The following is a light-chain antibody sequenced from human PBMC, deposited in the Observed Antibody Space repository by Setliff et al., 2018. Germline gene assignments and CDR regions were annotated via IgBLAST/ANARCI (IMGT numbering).Light chain of an antibody. V-gene: IGLV3-21*04. J-gene: IGLJ2*01. CDR1: DIGSKG. Sequence: SYELTQPPSVSVAPGKTARIPCGGNDIGSKGAHWYQQKPGQAPVLVIYYDRDRPSGIPERFSGSNSGDTATLTISRVEAGDEADYYRQVSDTRTDLFVLFGGGTKVTVL. CDR2: YDR. CDR3: QVSDTRTDLFVL.